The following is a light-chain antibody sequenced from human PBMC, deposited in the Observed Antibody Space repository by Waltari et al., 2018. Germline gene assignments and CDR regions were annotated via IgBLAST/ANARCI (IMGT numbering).Light chain of an antibody. CDR3: QAWDSRTYV. Sequence: SYDLTQPPSVSVSPGQTASITCTGDKLGDKYACWYQQKQGQSPVLVIYQDSKRPSGTPERFSGSNSGNTATLTISGPQAMDEADYYCQAWDSRTYVFGPGTKVTVL. CDR1: KLGDKY. J-gene: IGLJ1*01. V-gene: IGLV3-1*01. CDR2: QDS.